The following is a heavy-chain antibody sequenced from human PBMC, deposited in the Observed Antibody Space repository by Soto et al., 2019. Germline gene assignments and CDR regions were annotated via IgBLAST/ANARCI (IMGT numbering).Heavy chain of an antibody. J-gene: IGHJ6*02. V-gene: IGHV3-30*18. CDR1: GFTFSSYG. Sequence: QVQLVESGGGVVQPGRSLRLSCAASGFTFSSYGMHWVRQAPGKGLEWVAVISYDGSNKYYADSVKGRFTISRDNSKNTLYLQMNSLRDEDTAVYYCAKDLWGDHYSYYGMDVWGQGTTVTVSS. CDR2: ISYDGSNK. D-gene: IGHD3-16*01. CDR3: AKDLWGDHYSYYGMDV.